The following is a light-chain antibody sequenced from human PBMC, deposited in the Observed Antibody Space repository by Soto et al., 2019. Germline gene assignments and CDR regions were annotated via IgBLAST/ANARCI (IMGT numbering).Light chain of an antibody. CDR2: EVS. CDR3: SSYAGSTCV. V-gene: IGLV2-8*01. J-gene: IGLJ2*01. Sequence: QSALTQPPSASGSPGQSVTISXXXTXXDVGGYNYVSWYQQHPGKAPKLMIYEVSKRPSGVPDRFSGSKSGNTASLTVSGLQAEDEADYYCSSYAGSTCVFGGGTKLTVL. CDR1: XXDVGGYNY.